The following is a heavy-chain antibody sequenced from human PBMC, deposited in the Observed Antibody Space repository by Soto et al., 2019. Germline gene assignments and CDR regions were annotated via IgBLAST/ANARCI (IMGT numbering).Heavy chain of an antibody. V-gene: IGHV3-23*01. J-gene: IGHJ5*02. D-gene: IGHD2-2*01. CDR3: AKDRQGFTSGCPTRFDP. CDR2: ISGTGVST. Sequence: VHLLESGGGLVQPGGSLKLSCVGSGFTFGNYVMNWVRQAAGKGLEWVASISGTGVSTFYAHAVKGRFTVSRDNSKNTLYLFMSRLRADDTAVYFCAKDRQGFTSGCPTRFDPWGQGTLVTVSS. CDR1: GFTFGNYV.